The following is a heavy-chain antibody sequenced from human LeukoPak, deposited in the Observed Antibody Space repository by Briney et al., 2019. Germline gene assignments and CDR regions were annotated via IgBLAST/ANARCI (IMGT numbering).Heavy chain of an antibody. V-gene: IGHV4-39*07. CDR2: MYYSGST. D-gene: IGHD1-26*01. Sequence: SETLSLTCTVSGGSISSSSYYWGWIPQPPGKGLEWIGSMYYSGSTYYNPSLRSRVTISLDTYKNQFSLMLSLVTAANTAVYYSARLVPPEACDYWGKGPRVTVSS. CDR1: GGSISSSSYY. CDR3: ARLVPPEACDY. J-gene: IGHJ4*02.